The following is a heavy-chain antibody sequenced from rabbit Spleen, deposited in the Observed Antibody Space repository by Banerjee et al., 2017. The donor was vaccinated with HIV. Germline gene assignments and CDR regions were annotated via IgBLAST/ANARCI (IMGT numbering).Heavy chain of an antibody. CDR3: ASSSDCCIFKL. D-gene: IGHD8-1*01. CDR1: GFSFSSNYY. Sequence: QSLEESGGGLVQPGGTLTLTCAASGFSFSSNYYMCWVRQAPGKGLEWIACIDTGSSGFTYYASWAKGRFTISKTSSTTVTLQMTSLTAADTATYFCASSSDCCIFKLWGPGTLVTVS. CDR2: IDTGSSGFT. V-gene: IGHV1S40*01. J-gene: IGHJ4*01.